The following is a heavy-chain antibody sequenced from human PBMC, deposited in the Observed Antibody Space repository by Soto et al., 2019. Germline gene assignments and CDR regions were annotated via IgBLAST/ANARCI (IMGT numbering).Heavy chain of an antibody. V-gene: IGHV1-18*01. CDR2: ISAHNGNT. D-gene: IGHD3-10*01. Sequence: QVQLVQSGAEVKKPGASVKVSCKASGYTFTSYGISWVRQAPGQGLEWMGWISAHNGNTNFAQTLQGRVTMTTDTSTSTPYMELRSLRSDATAVYYSASGNTMVRGVILYYFDYWGQGTLVTVSS. CDR1: GYTFTSYG. CDR3: ASGNTMVRGVILYYFDY. J-gene: IGHJ4*02.